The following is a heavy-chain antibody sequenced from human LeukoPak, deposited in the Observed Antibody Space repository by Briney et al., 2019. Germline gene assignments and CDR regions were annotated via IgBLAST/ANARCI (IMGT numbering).Heavy chain of an antibody. J-gene: IGHJ5*02. D-gene: IGHD2-21*02. CDR2: ISSSSSYT. Sequence: GGSLRLSCAASGFTLSDYYMSWIRQAPEKGLEWVSYISSSSSYTNYADSVKGRFTISRDNAKNSLYLQMNSLRAEDTAVYYCARAGDVAVTAGIPFDPWGPGTLVTVSS. CDR1: GFTLSDYY. V-gene: IGHV3-11*06. CDR3: ARAGDVAVTAGIPFDP.